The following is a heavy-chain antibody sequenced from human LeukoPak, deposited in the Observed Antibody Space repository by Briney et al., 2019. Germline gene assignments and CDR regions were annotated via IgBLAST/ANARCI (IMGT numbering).Heavy chain of an antibody. V-gene: IGHV3-30*02. CDR3: VREAYYCSASDYNEDFEI. J-gene: IGHJ3*02. CDR2: IGRDGNYN. D-gene: IGHD3-10*01. Sequence: RGCLRLSCAAAGFTFTTSSMHWISQAPGKGLEWVAFIGRDGNYNYYGDSVTGRFTISRDNPKNTPYLQINSLRVEDTAVYYCVREAYYCSASDYNEDFEIWGQGTMVTVSS. CDR1: GFTFTTSS.